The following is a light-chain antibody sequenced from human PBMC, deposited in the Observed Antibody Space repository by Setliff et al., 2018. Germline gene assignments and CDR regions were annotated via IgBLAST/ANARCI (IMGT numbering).Light chain of an antibody. J-gene: IGLJ3*02. CDR1: SSDIDYNH. CDR3: SSYAGTYNGV. V-gene: IGLV2-8*01. CDR2: EVV. Sequence: QSVLTQPPSASGSPGQSVIISCTGTSSDIDYNHVSWYQQYPGKGPKLIIYEVVKRPSGVPDRFSGSKSGNTASLTVSGLQAGDEADYYCSSYAGTYNGVFGGGTQLTVL.